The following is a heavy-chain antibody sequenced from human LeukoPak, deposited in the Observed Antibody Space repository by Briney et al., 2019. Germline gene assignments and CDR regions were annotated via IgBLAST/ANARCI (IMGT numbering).Heavy chain of an antibody. CDR2: INTNTGNP. Sequence: GASVKVSCKASGYTFTSYAMNWVRQAPGQGLEWMGWINTNTGNPTYAQGFTGRFVFSLDTSVSTAYLQISSLKAEDTAVYYCARDLQIIGDDYADYWGQGTLVTVSS. V-gene: IGHV7-4-1*02. D-gene: IGHD2/OR15-2a*01. CDR3: ARDLQIIGDDYADY. J-gene: IGHJ4*02. CDR1: GYTFTSYA.